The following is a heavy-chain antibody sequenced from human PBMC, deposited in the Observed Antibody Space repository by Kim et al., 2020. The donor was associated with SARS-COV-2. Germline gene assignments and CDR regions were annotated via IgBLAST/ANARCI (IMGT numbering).Heavy chain of an antibody. D-gene: IGHD1-26*01. CDR1: GFTFTSSA. J-gene: IGHJ6*02. CDR3: AAEGGSYYMGLMDV. CDR2: IVVGSGNT. V-gene: IGHV1-58*01. Sequence: SVKVSCKASGFTFTSSAVQWVRQARGQRLEWIGWIVVGSGNTNYAQKFQERVTITRDMSTSTAYMELSSLRSEDTAVYYCAAEGGSYYMGLMDVWGQGTTVTVSS.